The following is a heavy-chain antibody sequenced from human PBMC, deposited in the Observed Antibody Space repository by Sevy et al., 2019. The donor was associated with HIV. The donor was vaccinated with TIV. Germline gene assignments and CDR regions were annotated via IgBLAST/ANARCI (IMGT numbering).Heavy chain of an antibody. D-gene: IGHD2-2*01. Sequence: GESLKISCKGSGYSFTSYWIGWVRQMPGKGLEWMGIIYPGDSDTRYSPSIQGQVTISADKHLSTAYLQWSSLKASDTAMYYCARRTAPHCGSTSCYRPSDRFFDYWGQGTLVTVSS. CDR2: IYPGDSDT. CDR3: ARRTAPHCGSTSCYRPSDRFFDY. J-gene: IGHJ4*02. CDR1: GYSFTSYW. V-gene: IGHV5-51*01.